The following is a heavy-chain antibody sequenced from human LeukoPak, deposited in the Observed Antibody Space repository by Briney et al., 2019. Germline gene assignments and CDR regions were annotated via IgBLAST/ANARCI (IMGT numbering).Heavy chain of an antibody. J-gene: IGHJ3*02. V-gene: IGHV3-64*01. CDR1: GFTFSSYA. CDR2: ISSNGGST. D-gene: IGHD3-22*01. CDR3: ARALTFYYSDAFDI. Sequence: PGGSLRLSCAASGFTFSSYAMHWVRQAPGKGLEYVSTISSNGGSTYYANSVKGRFTISRDNSKNKLYLQMGSLRAEDMAVYYCARALTFYYSDAFDIWGQGSMVTVSS.